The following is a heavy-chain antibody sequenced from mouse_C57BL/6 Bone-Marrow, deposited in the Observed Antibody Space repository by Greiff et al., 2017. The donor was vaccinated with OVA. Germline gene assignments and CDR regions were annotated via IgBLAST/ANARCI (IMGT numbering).Heavy chain of an antibody. CDR1: GFTFSSYG. CDR2: ISSGGSYT. CDR3: ARRGGYYDYFDY. Sequence: EVMLVESGGDLVKPGGSLKLSCAASGFTFSSYGMSWVRQTPDKRLEWVATISSGGSYTYYPDSVKGRFTISRDNAKNTLYLQMSSLKSEDTAMYYCARRGGYYDYFDYWGQGTTLTVSS. D-gene: IGHD2-3*01. J-gene: IGHJ2*01. V-gene: IGHV5-6*02.